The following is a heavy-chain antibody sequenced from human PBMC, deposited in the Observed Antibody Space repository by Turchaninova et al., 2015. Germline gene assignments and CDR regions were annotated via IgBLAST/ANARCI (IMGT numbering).Heavy chain of an antibody. CDR1: GGSLHGYY. Sequence: QVQLQQWGAGLLKTSATLSLTCAVYGGSLHGYYWSRYRQPPGLGLEWIGEINHSGSTNYNPSLKSRVTISVDTSKNQFSLKLSSVTAADTAVYYCARGGAGTTVDYWGQGTLVTVSS. J-gene: IGHJ4*02. V-gene: IGHV4-34*01. D-gene: IGHD1-7*01. CDR3: ARGGAGTTVDY. CDR2: INHSGST.